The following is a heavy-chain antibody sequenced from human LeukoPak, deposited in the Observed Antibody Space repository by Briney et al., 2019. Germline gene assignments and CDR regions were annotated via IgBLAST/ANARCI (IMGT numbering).Heavy chain of an antibody. CDR3: ARDFRGNYSIDY. V-gene: IGHV3-48*02. CDR2: ISKGSSAI. CDR1: GFTFSIYN. Sequence: PGGSLRLPCAAAGFTFSIYNMNWVRQAPGKGLEWVSHISKGSSAIYYADSVKGRFTISRDNAKNSLYLQMSSLRDEDTAVYYCARDFRGNYSIDYWGQGTLVTVSS. D-gene: IGHD1-26*01. J-gene: IGHJ4*02.